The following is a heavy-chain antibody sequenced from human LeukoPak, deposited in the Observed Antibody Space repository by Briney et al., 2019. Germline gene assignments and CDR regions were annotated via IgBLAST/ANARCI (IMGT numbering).Heavy chain of an antibody. J-gene: IGHJ4*02. V-gene: IGHV3-30-3*01. CDR1: GFTFSSYA. Sequence: PGRSLRLSCAASGFTFSSYAMHWVRQALGKGLEWVAVISYDGSNKYYADSVKGRFTISRDNSKNTLYLQMNSLRAEDTAVYYCAREYPGTATLIDYWGQGTLVTVSS. CDR2: ISYDGSNK. D-gene: IGHD2-21*02. CDR3: AREYPGTATLIDY.